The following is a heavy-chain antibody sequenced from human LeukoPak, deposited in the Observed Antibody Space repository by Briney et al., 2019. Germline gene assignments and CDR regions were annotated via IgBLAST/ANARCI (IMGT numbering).Heavy chain of an antibody. V-gene: IGHV3-30*02. CDR2: IRYDGSNK. J-gene: IGHJ4*02. CDR1: GFTFSSYG. CDR3: AKGYQGYYYDSSGQIDY. D-gene: IGHD3-22*01. Sequence: GGSLRLSCAASGFTFSSYGMHWVRQAPGKGLEWVAFIRYDGSNKYYADSVKGRFTISRDNSKNTLYLQMNSLRAEDTAVYYCAKGYQGYYYDSSGQIDYWGPGTLVTVSS.